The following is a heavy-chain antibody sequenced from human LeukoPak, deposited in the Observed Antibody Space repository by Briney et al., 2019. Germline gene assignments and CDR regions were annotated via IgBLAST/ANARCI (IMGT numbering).Heavy chain of an antibody. J-gene: IGHJ5*02. CDR3: ARGWRYYGSGSYCWFDP. CDR2: INHSGST. CDR1: GGSFSGYY. Sequence: SETLSLTCAVYGGSFSGYYWSWIRHPPGKGQEWIGEINHSGSTNYNPSLKSSVTISVDTSKNQFSLKLSSVTAADTAVYYCARGWRYYGSGSYCWFDPWGQGTLVSVSS. D-gene: IGHD3-10*01. V-gene: IGHV4-34*01.